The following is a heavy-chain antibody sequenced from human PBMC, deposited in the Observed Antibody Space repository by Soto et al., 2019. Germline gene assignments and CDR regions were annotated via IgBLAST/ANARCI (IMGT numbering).Heavy chain of an antibody. D-gene: IGHD3-10*01. Sequence: SETLSLTCTVSGGSISSSSYYWGWIRQPPGKGLEWIGSIYYSGSTYYNPSLKSRVTISVDTSKNQFSLKLSSVTAADTAVYYCARLIVLTTMVRGVILGYWFDPWGQGTLVTVSS. CDR2: IYYSGST. CDR1: GGSISSSSYY. J-gene: IGHJ5*02. V-gene: IGHV4-39*01. CDR3: ARLIVLTTMVRGVILGYWFDP.